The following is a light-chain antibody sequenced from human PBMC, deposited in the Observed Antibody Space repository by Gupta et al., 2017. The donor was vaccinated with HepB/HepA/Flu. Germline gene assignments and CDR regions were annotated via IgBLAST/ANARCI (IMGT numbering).Light chain of an antibody. CDR3: QQYYATPLT. Sequence: VLTQSLDSLPVSLAARASINRKSSQSVLYTTINHNHLSWYQQKPGQPPKQLISWASTRASGVPDRFSGSGSGTDFTLTISSLQAEDVAVYYCQQYYATPLTFGGGTKVEIK. CDR1: QSVLYTTINHNH. V-gene: IGKV4-1*01. J-gene: IGKJ4*01. CDR2: WAS.